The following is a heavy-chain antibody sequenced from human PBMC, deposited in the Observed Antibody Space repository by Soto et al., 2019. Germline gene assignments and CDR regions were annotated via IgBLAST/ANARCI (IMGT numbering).Heavy chain of an antibody. J-gene: IGHJ4*02. V-gene: IGHV4-34*01. D-gene: IGHD3-3*01. CDR3: ARTAWRGNRDYFDS. Sequence: SETLSLTCAVYGGSFSGYYWPWIRQPPGKGLEWIGEINHSGCNNYNPSLKSRVTISVDTAKNQFSLKLRSVTAADTAVYYCARTAWRGNRDYFDSGGQGTLVTVSS. CDR2: INHSGCN. CDR1: GGSFSGYY.